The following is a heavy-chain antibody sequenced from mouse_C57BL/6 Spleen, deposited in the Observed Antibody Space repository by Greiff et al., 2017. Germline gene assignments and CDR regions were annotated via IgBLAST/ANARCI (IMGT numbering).Heavy chain of an antibody. CDR2: FYPGSGSI. CDR3: ARHEDVYGNYGYAMDY. CDR1: GYTFTEYT. D-gene: IGHD2-10*02. Sequence: VQLQQSGAELVKPGASVKLSCKASGYTFTEYTIHWVKQRSGQGLEWIGWFYPGSGSIKYNEKFKVKATLTADKSSSTVYMELSRLTSEDSAVYFCARHEDVYGNYGYAMDYWGQGTSVTVSS. J-gene: IGHJ4*01. V-gene: IGHV1-62-2*01.